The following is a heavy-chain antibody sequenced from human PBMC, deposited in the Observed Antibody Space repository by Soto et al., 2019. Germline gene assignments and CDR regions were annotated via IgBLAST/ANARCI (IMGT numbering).Heavy chain of an antibody. CDR3: TRQRADYYVSGIYYDMGRETEY. Sequence: EVQLVQSGAEVKKPGESLRISCTGSGYSFSSFWIGWVRQLPGKGLEWMGIIYPGDSDSRYAPSFQGQVTFSADKSINTAYLQWDSLKASETAISYCTRQRADYYVSGIYYDMGRETEYWGPGTLVTVSS. CDR2: IYPGDSDS. D-gene: IGHD3-10*01. CDR1: GYSFSSFW. V-gene: IGHV5-51*01. J-gene: IGHJ4*02.